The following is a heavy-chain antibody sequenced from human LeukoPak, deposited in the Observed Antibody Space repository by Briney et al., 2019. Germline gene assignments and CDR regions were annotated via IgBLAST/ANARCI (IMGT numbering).Heavy chain of an antibody. J-gene: IGHJ5*02. V-gene: IGHV4-34*01. CDR2: INHRGST. Sequence: PSETLSLTCAVYGGSFSGYYWSWIRQPPGKGLEWIGEINHRGSTNYNPSLKSRVTISVDTSKNQFSLKLSSVTAADTAVYYCARGSAFDPWGQGTLVTVSS. CDR3: ARGSAFDP. CDR1: GGSFSGYY.